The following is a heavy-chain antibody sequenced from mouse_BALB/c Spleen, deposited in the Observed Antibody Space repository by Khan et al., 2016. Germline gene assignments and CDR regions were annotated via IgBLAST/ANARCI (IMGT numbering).Heavy chain of an antibody. CDR2: INSDGSAI. V-gene: IGHV11-2*02. CDR1: GFTFSGFW. D-gene: IGHD2-3*01. CDR3: MRYDGYYWYVEV. J-gene: IGHJ1*01. Sequence: EVQLLETGGGLVQPGGSRGLSCEGSGFTFSGFWMSWVRQTPGKTLEWIGDINSDGSAINYAPSIKDRFTIFRDNDKSTLYLQMSNVRSEDTATYSSMRYDGYYWYVEVWGAGATVTVSS.